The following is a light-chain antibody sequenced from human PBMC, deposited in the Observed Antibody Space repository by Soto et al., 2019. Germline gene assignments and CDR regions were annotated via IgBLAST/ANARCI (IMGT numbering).Light chain of an antibody. CDR3: SSYTSSSTPYV. CDR1: SSDVGDYNY. Sequence: QSVLTQPASVSGSPGQSITISCTGTSSDVGDYNYVSWYQQYPGKAPKLMIYEVSNRPSGVSNRFSGSKSGNTASLTISGLQAEDEADSYCSSYTSSSTPYVFGTGTKLTVL. J-gene: IGLJ1*01. V-gene: IGLV2-14*01. CDR2: EVS.